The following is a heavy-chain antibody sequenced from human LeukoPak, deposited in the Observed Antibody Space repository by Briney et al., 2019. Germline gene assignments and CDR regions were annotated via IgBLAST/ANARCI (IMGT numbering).Heavy chain of an antibody. Sequence: PGGSLRLSCAASGFTFSSYAMSWVRQAPGKGLEWVSAISGSGGSTYYADSVKGRFTISRDNSKNTLYLQMNSLRAEDTAVYYCAKGLYYYDSSGITVDWGQGTLVTVSS. J-gene: IGHJ4*02. V-gene: IGHV3-23*01. CDR1: GFTFSSYA. CDR2: ISGSGGST. D-gene: IGHD3-22*01. CDR3: AKGLYYYDSSGITVD.